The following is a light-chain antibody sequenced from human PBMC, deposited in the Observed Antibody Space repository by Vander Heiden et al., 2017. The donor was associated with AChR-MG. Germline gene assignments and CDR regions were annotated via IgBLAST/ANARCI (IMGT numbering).Light chain of an antibody. CDR3: QQSYITPYT. CDR2: AAS. CDR1: LSISNY. Sequence: EIQMRQSPSSLSASEGDRVTITCRASLSISNYLNWYQQKPGKAPKLLIYAASSLQSGVPSRFSGSGSGTDFTLTISSLQPEDFATYYCQQSYITPYTFGQGTKLAIK. J-gene: IGKJ2*01. V-gene: IGKV1-39*01.